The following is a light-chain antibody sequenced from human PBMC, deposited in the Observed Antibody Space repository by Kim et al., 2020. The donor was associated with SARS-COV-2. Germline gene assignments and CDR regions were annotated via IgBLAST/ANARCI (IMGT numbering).Light chain of an antibody. CDR3: QAWDSIVA. V-gene: IGLV3-9*01. J-gene: IGLJ3*02. CDR1: NIGSKN. CDR2: RDS. Sequence: SYELTQPLTVSVAPGQTARITCGGNNIGSKNVHWYHQKPGQAPVLVIYRDSNRPSGIPERFSGSNSGSTATLTISRAQAGDEGDYYCQAWDSIVAFGGGT.